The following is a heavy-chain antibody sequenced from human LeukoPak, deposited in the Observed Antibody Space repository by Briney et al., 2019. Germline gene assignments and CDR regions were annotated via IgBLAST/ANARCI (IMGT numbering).Heavy chain of an antibody. Sequence: GRSLRLSCAASGFTFDDYAMHWVRQAPGKGLEWVSGISWNSGSIGYADSVKGRFTISRDNAKNSLYLQMNSLRAEDTALYYCAKALGSGGPDYWGQGTLVTVSS. CDR3: AKALGSGGPDY. CDR1: GFTFDDYA. D-gene: IGHD6-19*01. CDR2: ISWNSGSI. V-gene: IGHV3-9*01. J-gene: IGHJ4*02.